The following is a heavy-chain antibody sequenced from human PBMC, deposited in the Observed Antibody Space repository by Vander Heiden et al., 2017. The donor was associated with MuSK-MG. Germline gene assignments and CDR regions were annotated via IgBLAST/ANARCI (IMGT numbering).Heavy chain of an antibody. J-gene: IGHJ3*02. D-gene: IGHD6-6*01. V-gene: IGHV3-48*03. CDR2: ISSSGSTI. CDR1: GFTFSSYE. CDR3: AREGAYSSSDAFDI. Sequence: EVQLVESGGGLVQPGGSLRLSCAASGFTFSSYEMNWVRQAPGKGLEWVSYISSSGSTIYYADPVKGRFTISRDNAKNSLYLQMNSLRAEDTAVYYCAREGAYSSSDAFDIWGQGTMVTVSS.